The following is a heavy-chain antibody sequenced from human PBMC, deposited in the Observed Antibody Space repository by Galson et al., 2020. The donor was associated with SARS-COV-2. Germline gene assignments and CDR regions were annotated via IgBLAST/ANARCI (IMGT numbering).Heavy chain of an antibody. CDR3: ARVSRATPKRAFTMIGVVGPFDC. V-gene: IGHV1-46*01. Sequence: ASVKDSCKASGYTFTSYYMHWVRPAPGQGLERMGIINPSGGSTNYAQKFQGRVTMTRDTSTSTVYMELSSLRSEDTAVYYCARVSRATPKRAFTMIGVVGPFDCWGQGTLVTVSS. D-gene: IGHD3-22*01. CDR1: GYTFTSYY. J-gene: IGHJ4*02. CDR2: INPSGGST.